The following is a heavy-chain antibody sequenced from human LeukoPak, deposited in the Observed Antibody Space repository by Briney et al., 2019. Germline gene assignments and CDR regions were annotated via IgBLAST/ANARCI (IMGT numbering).Heavy chain of an antibody. CDR1: GGSFSGYY. CDR2: INHSGST. V-gene: IGHV4-34*01. Sequence: SETLSLTCAVYGGSFSGYYWSWIRQPPGKGLEWIGEINHSGSTNYNPSLKSRVTISVDTSKNQFSLKLSSVTAADTAVYYCARTLRYFDWLLRPFDYWGQGTLVTVSS. J-gene: IGHJ4*02. CDR3: ARTLRYFDWLLRPFDY. D-gene: IGHD3-9*01.